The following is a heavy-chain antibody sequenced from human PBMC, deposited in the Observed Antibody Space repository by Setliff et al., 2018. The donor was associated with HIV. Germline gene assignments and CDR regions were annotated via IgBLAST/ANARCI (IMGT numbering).Heavy chain of an antibody. CDR1: GYTFVNYY. D-gene: IGHD3-3*01. CDR2: INPLSANT. V-gene: IGHV1-46*01. Sequence: ASVKVSCKTSGYTFVNYYVNWVRQAPGQGLEWMGIINPLSANTSYAQMFQGRLSMTRDTSTNTVYLFLSSLTFGDTAVYYCARDGEGGFYEQWGQGTLVTVSS. J-gene: IGHJ4*02. CDR3: ARDGEGGFYEQ.